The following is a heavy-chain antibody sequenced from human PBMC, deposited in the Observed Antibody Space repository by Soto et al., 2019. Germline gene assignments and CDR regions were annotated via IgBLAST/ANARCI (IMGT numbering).Heavy chain of an antibody. CDR2: ISSSSSYT. D-gene: IGHD5-12*01. CDR3: ARVLADGYHETLNYYYGMDV. J-gene: IGHJ6*02. Sequence: GGSLRLSCAASGFTFSDYYMSWIRQAPGKGLEWVSYISSSSSYTNYADSVKGRFTISRDNAKNSLYLQMNSLRAEDTAVYYCARVLADGYHETLNYYYGMDVWGQGTTVTVSS. CDR1: GFTFSDYY. V-gene: IGHV3-11*06.